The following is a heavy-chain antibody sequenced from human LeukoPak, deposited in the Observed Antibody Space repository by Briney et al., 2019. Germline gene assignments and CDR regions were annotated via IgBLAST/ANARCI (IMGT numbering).Heavy chain of an antibody. D-gene: IGHD4-17*01. CDR2: FGGDGRST. Sequence: PGGSLRLSCAASGFTFSGYAMTWVRQAPGKGLEWVSAFGGDGRSTYYADAVKGRFTISRDNSKNTLYLQMSSLRAEDTAIYYCARDWRDHGHFHTFDIWGQGTMVTVSS. CDR3: ARDWRDHGHFHTFDI. J-gene: IGHJ3*02. V-gene: IGHV3-23*01. CDR1: GFTFSGYA.